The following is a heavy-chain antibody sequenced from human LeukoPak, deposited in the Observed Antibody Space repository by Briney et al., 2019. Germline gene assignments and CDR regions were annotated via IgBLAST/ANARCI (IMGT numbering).Heavy chain of an antibody. CDR3: ARGPLYYYGSGRGYGMDV. D-gene: IGHD3-10*01. CDR2: INPSGGST. Sequence: ASVTVSCKASGYTFTSYYMHWVRQAPGQGLEWMGIINPSGGSTSYAQKFQGRVTMTRDTSTSAVYMELRSLRSEDTAVYYCARGPLYYYGSGRGYGMDVWGKGTTVTVSS. V-gene: IGHV1-46*01. CDR1: GYTFTSYY. J-gene: IGHJ6*04.